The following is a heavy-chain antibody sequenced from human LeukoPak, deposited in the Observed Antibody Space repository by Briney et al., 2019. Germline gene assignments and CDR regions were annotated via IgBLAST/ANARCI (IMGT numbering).Heavy chain of an antibody. Sequence: ASVKVSCKAACYTFINSAIGWVRQAPGQGLEWMGWISPYNGYTKYAESVQGRVTMTTDTSTSTAYMELRSLRSDDTAMYYCARVGASYDGLIDYWGQGTRVTVSS. CDR1: CYTFINSA. CDR3: ARVGASYDGLIDY. CDR2: ISPYNGYT. V-gene: IGHV1-18*01. D-gene: IGHD1-26*01. J-gene: IGHJ4*02.